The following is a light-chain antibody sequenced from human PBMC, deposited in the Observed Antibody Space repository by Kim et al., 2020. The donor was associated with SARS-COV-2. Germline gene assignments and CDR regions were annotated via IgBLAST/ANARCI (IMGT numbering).Light chain of an antibody. J-gene: IGKJ1*01. CDR1: QGISSW. CDR3: QQYSDYPWT. CDR2: KAS. V-gene: IGKV1-5*03. Sequence: IQMTQSPSTLSASVGDRVTITCRASQGISSWLAWYQQKPGKAPNLLIYKASSLESGVPSRFSGSGSGTEFTLTISSLQPDDFATYYRQQYSDYPWTFGQGTKVDIK.